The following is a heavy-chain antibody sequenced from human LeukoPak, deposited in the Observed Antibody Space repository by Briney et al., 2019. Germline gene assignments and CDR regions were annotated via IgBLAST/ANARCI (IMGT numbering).Heavy chain of an antibody. Sequence: GGSLRLSCAASGFTFSSYWMSWVRQSPGKGLEWVANIKPDGSEKYFMDSVKGRFTISRDNAKNALYLEMNSLRAEDTAEYFCARERMYSGSGSTYPYYDYWGRGTLVTVSS. D-gene: IGHD3-10*01. V-gene: IGHV3-7*01. CDR1: GFTFSSYW. CDR3: ARERMYSGSGSTYPYYDY. CDR2: IKPDGSEK. J-gene: IGHJ4*02.